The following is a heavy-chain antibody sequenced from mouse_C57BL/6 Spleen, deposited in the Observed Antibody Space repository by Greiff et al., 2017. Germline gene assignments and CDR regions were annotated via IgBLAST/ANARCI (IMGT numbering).Heavy chain of an antibody. Sequence: QVQLQQSGAELVRPGASVTLSCKASGYTFTDYEMHWVKQTPVHGLEWIGAIDPETGGTAYNQKFKGKAILTADKSSSTAYMELRSLTSEDSAVYYCTTARRLDYFDDWGQGTTLTVSS. CDR2: IDPETGGT. D-gene: IGHD2-13*01. CDR1: GYTFTDYE. J-gene: IGHJ2*01. V-gene: IGHV1-15*01. CDR3: TTARRLDYFDD.